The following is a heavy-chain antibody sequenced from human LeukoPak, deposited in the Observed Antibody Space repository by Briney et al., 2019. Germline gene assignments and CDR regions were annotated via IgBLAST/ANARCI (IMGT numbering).Heavy chain of an antibody. CDR3: ARGPYYYDSSGPWYYFDY. CDR2: IIPIFGTA. V-gene: IGHV1-69*01. J-gene: IGHJ4*02. Sequence: SVKVSCKASGGTFSSYAISWVRQAPGQGLEWMGGIIPIFGTANYAQKFQGRVTITADESTSTAYMELSSLRSEDTAVYYRARGPYYYDSSGPWYYFDYWGQGTLVTVSS. CDR1: GGTFSSYA. D-gene: IGHD3-22*01.